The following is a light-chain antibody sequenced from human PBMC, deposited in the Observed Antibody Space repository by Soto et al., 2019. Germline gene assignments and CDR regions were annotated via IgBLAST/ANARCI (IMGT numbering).Light chain of an antibody. CDR1: SSDVGGYNF. V-gene: IGLV2-14*03. Sequence: QSALTQPASVSGSPGQSITLSCTGTSSDVGGYNFVSWYQQHPGKAPRLMIFDVNNRPSGVSTRFSGSQSGNTASLTISGLQAEDEADYYCCSYSGSSTIVVFGGGTKLTVL. CDR3: CSYSGSSTIVV. J-gene: IGLJ2*01. CDR2: DVN.